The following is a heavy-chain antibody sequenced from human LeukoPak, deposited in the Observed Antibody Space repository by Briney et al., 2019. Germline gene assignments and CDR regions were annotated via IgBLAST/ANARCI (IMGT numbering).Heavy chain of an antibody. CDR2: INHSGGT. D-gene: IGHD2/OR15-2a*01. Sequence: PSETLSLTCAVSGGSFSGFRWHWIRQPPGKGPEWIGEINHSGGTTYNPSLKSRVTISVDTSKIQFSLNLTSVTAADTAVYYCAREGVLGAFDIWGQGTMVAVSS. J-gene: IGHJ3*02. V-gene: IGHV4-34*01. CDR1: GGSFSGFR. CDR3: AREGVLGAFDI.